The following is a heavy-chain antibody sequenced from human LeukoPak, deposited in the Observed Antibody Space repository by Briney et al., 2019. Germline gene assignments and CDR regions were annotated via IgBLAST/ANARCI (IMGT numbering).Heavy chain of an antibody. J-gene: IGHJ6*03. CDR1: GFTFDDYG. CDR2: INWNGGST. V-gene: IGHV3-20*04. CDR3: ARALSGYDYRPHFGYYYYYMDV. D-gene: IGHD5-12*01. Sequence: GGSLRLSCAASGFTFDDYGMSWVRQAPGKGLEWVSGINWNGGSTGYADSVKGRFTISRDNAKNSLYLQMNSLRAEDTALYYCARALSGYDYRPHFGYYYYYMDVWGKGTTVTVSS.